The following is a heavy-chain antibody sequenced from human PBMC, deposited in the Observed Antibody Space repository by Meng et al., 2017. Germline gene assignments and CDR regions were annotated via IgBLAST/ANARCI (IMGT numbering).Heavy chain of an antibody. CDR2: ISSSSSYI. V-gene: IGHV3-21*01. Sequence: GESLKISCEASGFTFSSYWMSWVRQAPGKGLEWVSSISSSSSYIYYADSVKGRFTISRDNAKNSLYLQMNSLRAEDTAVYYCARDTDYGMDVWGQGTTVTVSS. CDR1: GFTFSSYW. CDR3: ARDTDYGMDV. D-gene: IGHD4-11*01. J-gene: IGHJ6*02.